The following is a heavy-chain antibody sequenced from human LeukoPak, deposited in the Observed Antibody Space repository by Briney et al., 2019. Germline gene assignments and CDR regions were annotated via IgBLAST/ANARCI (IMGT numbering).Heavy chain of an antibody. CDR3: AKDHRRDGYNAFDY. D-gene: IGHD5-24*01. CDR2: ISYDGSNK. V-gene: IGHV3-30*18. CDR1: GFTFSSYG. J-gene: IGHJ4*02. Sequence: GGSLRLSCAASGFTFSSYGMHWVRQAPGKGLEWVAVISYDGSNKYYADSVKGRFTISRDNSKNTLYLQMNSLRAEDTAVYYCAKDHRRDGYNAFDYWGQGTLVSVSS.